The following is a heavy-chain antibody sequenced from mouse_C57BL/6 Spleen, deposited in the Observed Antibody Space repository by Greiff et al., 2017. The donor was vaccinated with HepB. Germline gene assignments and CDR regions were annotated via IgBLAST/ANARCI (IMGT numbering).Heavy chain of an antibody. J-gene: IGHJ3*01. CDR2: IHPNSGST. CDR3: ARFGSGRFAY. Sequence: QVQLQQPGAELVKPGASVKLSCKASGYTFTSYWMHWVKQRPGQGLEWIGMIHPNSGSTNYNEKFKSKATLTVDKSSSTAYMQLSSLTSEDSAVYYCARFGSGRFAYWGQGTLVTVSA. CDR1: GYTFTSYW. V-gene: IGHV1-64*01. D-gene: IGHD3-2*02.